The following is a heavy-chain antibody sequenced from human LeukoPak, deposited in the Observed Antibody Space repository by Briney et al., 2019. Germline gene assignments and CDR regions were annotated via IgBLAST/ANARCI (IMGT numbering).Heavy chain of an antibody. J-gene: IGHJ4*02. Sequence: ASVSVSCKASGYTFTGYYIRWVRQAPGQGLEWMGWINPNSGGTNLAQKFQGSVTMTRDTSITTAYMELSRLRSDDTAVYYCARDACSSTTLDYWGQGTLVTVAS. V-gene: IGHV1-2*02. D-gene: IGHD2-15*01. CDR1: GYTFTGYY. CDR3: ARDACSSTTLDY. CDR2: INPNSGGT.